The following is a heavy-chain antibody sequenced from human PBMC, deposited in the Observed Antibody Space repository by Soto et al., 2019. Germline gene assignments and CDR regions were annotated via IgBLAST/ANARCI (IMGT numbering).Heavy chain of an antibody. V-gene: IGHV3-23*01. J-gene: IGHJ6*03. CDR1: GFTFSSYA. D-gene: IGHD6-19*01. Sequence: GGSLRLSCAASGFTFSSYAMSWVRQAPGKGLEWVSAISGSGGSTYYADSVKGRFTISSDNSKNTLYLQMNRLRVEDTAVYFCAKRGGVAVYYYYYMDVWGKGTTVTVSS. CDR2: ISGSGGST. CDR3: AKRGGVAVYYYYYMDV.